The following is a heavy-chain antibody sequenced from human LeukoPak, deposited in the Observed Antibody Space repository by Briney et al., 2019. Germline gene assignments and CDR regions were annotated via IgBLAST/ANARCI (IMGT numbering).Heavy chain of an antibody. Sequence: GESRKISCQVSGYIFTHYWIGWVRQMPGKGLESMGIIYPADSDTTYSPSFQGQVTISADKSISTVYLQWSSLKASDTAMYYCARQSRDGSKTRGYYFDYWGQGTLVTVSS. D-gene: IGHD3-10*01. CDR3: ARQSRDGSKTRGYYFDY. CDR2: IYPADSDT. J-gene: IGHJ4*02. CDR1: GYIFTHYW. V-gene: IGHV5-51*01.